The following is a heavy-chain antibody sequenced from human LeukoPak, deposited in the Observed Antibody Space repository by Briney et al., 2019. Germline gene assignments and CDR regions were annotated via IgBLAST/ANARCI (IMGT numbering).Heavy chain of an antibody. CDR2: ISAYNGNT. V-gene: IGHV1-18*01. CDR3: AREEGGGIAAIAEISRGAFDI. CDR1: DYTFTSYG. D-gene: IGHD6-13*01. Sequence: AASVKVSCKASDYTFTSYGISWVRQSPGQGLEWMGWISAYNGNTNYSQKLQGRVTITTDTSTSTDYMGLRSLRSDDTAVYYCAREEGGGIAAIAEISRGAFDIWGQGTMVTVSS. J-gene: IGHJ3*02.